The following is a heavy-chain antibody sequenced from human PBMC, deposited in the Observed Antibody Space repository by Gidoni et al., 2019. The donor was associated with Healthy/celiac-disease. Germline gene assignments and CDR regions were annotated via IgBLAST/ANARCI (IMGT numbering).Heavy chain of an antibody. CDR1: EDSVHSNSAA. CDR3: ARRGCSGGSCYSGSYYYYYGMDV. V-gene: IGHV6-1*01. Sequence: QVQLQQSAPGLVHPSQPLSLTCAIPEDSVHSNSAACTWIGQSPWRGLEWLGRTYYRSKWYNDYAVSVKSRITINPDTSKNQFSLQLNSVTPEDTAVYYCARRGCSGGSCYSGSYYYYYGMDVWGQGTTVTVSS. J-gene: IGHJ6*02. CDR2: TYYRSKWYN. D-gene: IGHD2-15*01.